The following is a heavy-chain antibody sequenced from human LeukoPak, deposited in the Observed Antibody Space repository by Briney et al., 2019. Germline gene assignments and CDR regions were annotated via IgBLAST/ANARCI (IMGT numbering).Heavy chain of an antibody. CDR3: ASGRLGYYFDY. CDR1: GFTFSSYW. D-gene: IGHD3-16*01. CDR2: IKQDGSDK. J-gene: IGHJ4*02. Sequence: GGSLRLSCAASGFTFSSYWMSWVRQAPGKGLEWVANIKQDGSDKYYVDSVKGRFTISRDNAKNSLYLQMNSLRAEDTAVYYCASGRLGYYFDYWGQGTLVTVSS. V-gene: IGHV3-7*01.